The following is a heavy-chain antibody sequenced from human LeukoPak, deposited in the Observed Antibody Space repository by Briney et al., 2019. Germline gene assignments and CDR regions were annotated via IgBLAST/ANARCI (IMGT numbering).Heavy chain of an antibody. J-gene: IGHJ4*02. D-gene: IGHD6-19*01. V-gene: IGHV3-23*01. CDR2: ISGSGGST. Sequence: PGGSLRLSCAASGFTFSSYAMSWVRQAPGKGLEWVSAISGSGGSTYYADSVKGRFTISRDNSKNTLYFEMSSLRVEDTAVYYCVKSPGSGWPVWGQGTLLTVSS. CDR3: VKSPGSGWPV. CDR1: GFTFSSYA.